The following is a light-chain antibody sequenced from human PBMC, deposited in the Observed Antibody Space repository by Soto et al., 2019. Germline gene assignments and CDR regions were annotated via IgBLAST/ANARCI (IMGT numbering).Light chain of an antibody. CDR2: SNN. J-gene: IGLJ1*01. Sequence: QSFLTQPPSASGTPGQRVTISCSGSSSNIGSNTVNWYQQLPATAPKLLIYSNNQRPSGVPDRSSRSKSGTSASLAISGIQSEDEADYYCAAWDDSLNGYVFGTGTKVTVL. V-gene: IGLV1-44*01. CDR3: AAWDDSLNGYV. CDR1: SSNIGSNT.